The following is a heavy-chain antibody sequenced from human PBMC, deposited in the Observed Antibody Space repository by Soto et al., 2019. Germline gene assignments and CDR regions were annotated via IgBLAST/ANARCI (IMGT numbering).Heavy chain of an antibody. V-gene: IGHV4-34*01. D-gene: IGHD2-2*02. Sequence: SETLSLTCAVYGGSFSGYYWSWIRQPPGKGLEWIGEINHSGSTNYNPSLKSRVTISVDTSKNQFSLKLSSVTAADTAVYYCARFGEYCSSTSCYSYGMDVWGQGTTVTVSS. CDR2: INHSGST. CDR3: ARFGEYCSSTSCYSYGMDV. J-gene: IGHJ6*02. CDR1: GGSFSGYY.